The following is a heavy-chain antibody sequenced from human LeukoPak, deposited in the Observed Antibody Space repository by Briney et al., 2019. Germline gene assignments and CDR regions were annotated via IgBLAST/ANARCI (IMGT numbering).Heavy chain of an antibody. J-gene: IGHJ4*02. V-gene: IGHV4-59*01. D-gene: IGHD6-19*01. CDR1: GDSISRFY. Sequence: SETLSLTCTVSGDSISRFYWSWIRKPPGKGLEWIGHIYNSGSTNYSPSLKSRVTISVDTSKNQFSLKLSSVTAADTAVYYCARFKRAGGWSYFDYWGQGTLVTVSS. CDR2: IYNSGST. CDR3: ARFKRAGGWSYFDY.